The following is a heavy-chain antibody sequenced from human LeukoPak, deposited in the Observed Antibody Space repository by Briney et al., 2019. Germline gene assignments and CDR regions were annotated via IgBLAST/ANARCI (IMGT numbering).Heavy chain of an antibody. Sequence: SETLSLTCTVSGGSISSSSYYWGWIRQPPGKGLEWIGSIYYSGSTNYNPSLKSRVTISVDKSKNQFSLKLSSVTAADTAVYYCAREFEYQLLPPYYYYMDVWGKGTTVTVSS. CDR3: AREFEYQLLPPYYYYMDV. V-gene: IGHV4-39*07. D-gene: IGHD2-2*01. CDR2: IYYSGST. CDR1: GGSISSSSYY. J-gene: IGHJ6*03.